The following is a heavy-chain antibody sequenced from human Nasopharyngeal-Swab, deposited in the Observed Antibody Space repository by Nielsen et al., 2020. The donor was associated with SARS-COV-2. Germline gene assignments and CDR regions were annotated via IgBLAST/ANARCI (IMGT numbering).Heavy chain of an antibody. CDR1: GFTFSSNW. CDR2: INSDGSSI. V-gene: IGHV3-74*01. D-gene: IGHD3-3*01. J-gene: IGHJ6*03. CDR3: ASDYDFWSGYYSGGNYMDV. Sequence: GESLKISCAASGFTFSSNWMHWVRRAPGKGLVWVSRINSDGSSISYADSVKGRFTISRDNAKNTLYLQMNSLRAEDTGVYYCASDYDFWSGYYSGGNYMDVWGKGTTVTVSS.